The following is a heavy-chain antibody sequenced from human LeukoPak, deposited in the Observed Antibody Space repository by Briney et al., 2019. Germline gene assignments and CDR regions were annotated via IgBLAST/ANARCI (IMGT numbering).Heavy chain of an antibody. CDR2: IKQDGSEK. V-gene: IGHV3-7*01. J-gene: IGHJ3*02. CDR1: GFTFSSYW. D-gene: IGHD3-3*01. Sequence: PGGSLRLSCAASGFTFSSYWMSWVRQAPGKGLEWVANIKQDGSEKYYVDSVKGRFTISRDNAKNSLYLQMNSLRAEDTAMYYCARESITIFGVVIMGAFDIWGQGTMVTVSS. CDR3: ARESITIFGVVIMGAFDI.